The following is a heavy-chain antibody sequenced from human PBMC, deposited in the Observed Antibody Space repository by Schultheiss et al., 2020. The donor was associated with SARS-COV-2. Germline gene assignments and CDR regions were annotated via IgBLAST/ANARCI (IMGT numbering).Heavy chain of an antibody. Sequence: GSLRLSCTVSGGSISSYYWSWIRQPAGKGLEWIGRIYTSGSTNYNPSLKSRVTMSVDTSKNQFSLKLSSVTAADTAVYYCARLGLELRGSYFDYWGQGTLVTVSS. CDR1: GGSISSYY. V-gene: IGHV4-4*07. D-gene: IGHD1-7*01. CDR2: IYTSGST. CDR3: ARLGLELRGSYFDY. J-gene: IGHJ4*02.